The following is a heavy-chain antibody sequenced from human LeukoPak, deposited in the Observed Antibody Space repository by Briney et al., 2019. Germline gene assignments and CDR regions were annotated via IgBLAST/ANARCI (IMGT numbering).Heavy chain of an antibody. CDR3: ARGREWELLDHFDY. D-gene: IGHD1-26*01. V-gene: IGHV3-30*03. J-gene: IGHJ4*02. CDR2: ISYDGSNK. CDR1: GFTFSSYG. Sequence: GGSLRLSCAASGFTFSSYGMHWVRQAPGKGLEWVAVISYDGSNKYYADSVKGRFTISRDNSKNTLYLQMNSLRAEDTAVYYCARGREWELLDHFDYWGQGTLVTVSS.